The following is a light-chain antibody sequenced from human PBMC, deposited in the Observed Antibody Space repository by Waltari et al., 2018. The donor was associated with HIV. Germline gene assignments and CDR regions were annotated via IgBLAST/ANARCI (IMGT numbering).Light chain of an antibody. CDR2: EVT. CDR3: CSYVGSNVWV. Sequence: QSVLTQPASVSGSPGQSITISCTGTSSAVGNYHLVSWYQQHPGKAPKLIIYEVTKRPSGVSNRFSGSKSGNTASLTISGLQAEDEADYYCCSYVGSNVWVFGGGTKLTVL. CDR1: SSAVGNYHL. V-gene: IGLV2-23*02. J-gene: IGLJ3*02.